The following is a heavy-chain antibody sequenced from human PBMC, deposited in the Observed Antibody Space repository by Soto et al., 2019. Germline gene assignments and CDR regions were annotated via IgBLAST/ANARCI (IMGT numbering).Heavy chain of an antibody. Sequence: QVLLQESGPGLMKPSQTLSLTCTVSGLTISSASYYWSWIRQHPGKGLEWVGNIYYNGSTYYSPSLKSRVTLWVDTSKNQFPLRLASVTAAYTAVYYCARYRISGSWSKFDYWGQGTLVTVSS. V-gene: IGHV4-31*03. CDR1: GLTISSASYY. CDR2: IYYNGST. CDR3: ARYRISGSWSKFDY. J-gene: IGHJ4*02. D-gene: IGHD6-13*01.